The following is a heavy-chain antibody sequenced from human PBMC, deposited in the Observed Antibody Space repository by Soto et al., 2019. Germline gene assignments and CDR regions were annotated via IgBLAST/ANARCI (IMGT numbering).Heavy chain of an antibody. J-gene: IGHJ4*02. CDR1: GFTFSSYA. D-gene: IGHD6-19*01. Sequence: PGGSLRLSCAASGFTFSSYAMSWVRQAPGKGLEWVSAISGSGGSTYYADSVKGRFTISRDNSKNTLYLQMNSLRAEDTAVYYCARAGWQWLVRTSRYYFDYWGQGTLVTVSS. CDR2: ISGSGGST. CDR3: ARAGWQWLVRTSRYYFDY. V-gene: IGHV3-23*01.